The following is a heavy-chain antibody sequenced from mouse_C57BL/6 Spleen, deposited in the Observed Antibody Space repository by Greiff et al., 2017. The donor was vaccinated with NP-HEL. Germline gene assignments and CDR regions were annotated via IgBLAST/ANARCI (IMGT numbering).Heavy chain of an antibody. CDR2: INPYNGGT. Sequence: EVQLVESGPVLVKPGASVKMSCKASGYTFTDYYMNWVKQSHGKSLEWIGVINPYNGGTSYNQKFKGKATLTVDKSSSTAYMELNSLTSEDSAVYYCARKSPYDYGGDYWGQGTTLTVSS. J-gene: IGHJ2*01. CDR3: ARKSPYDYGGDY. D-gene: IGHD2-4*01. CDR1: GYTFTDYY. V-gene: IGHV1-19*01.